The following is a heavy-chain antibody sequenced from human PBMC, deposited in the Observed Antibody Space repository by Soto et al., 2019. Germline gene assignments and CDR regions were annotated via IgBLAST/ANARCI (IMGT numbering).Heavy chain of an antibody. Sequence: ASVKVSCKASGGTFSSYTISWVRQAPGQGLEWMGRIIPILGIANYARKFQGRVTITADKSTSTAYMELSSLRSEDTAVYYCAREAGDYDFWSGTTPMDVWGKGTTVTVSS. J-gene: IGHJ6*03. V-gene: IGHV1-69*04. CDR3: AREAGDYDFWSGTTPMDV. CDR1: GGTFSSYT. D-gene: IGHD3-3*01. CDR2: IIPILGIA.